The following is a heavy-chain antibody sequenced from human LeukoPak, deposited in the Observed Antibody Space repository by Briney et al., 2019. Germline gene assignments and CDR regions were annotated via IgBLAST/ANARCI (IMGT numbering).Heavy chain of an antibody. J-gene: IGHJ4*02. CDR2: ISTDGSGL. CDR3: ARDVTGNWSWDY. V-gene: IGHV3-30*04. Sequence: PGGSLRLSCAASGFIFSTFAMHWVRQAPGKGLEWVAAISTDGSGLYYADSVKGGFTISRDNSRNTLDLQMNSLRGEDTAVYYCARDVTGNWSWDYWGQGPLVIVSS. CDR1: GFIFSTFA. D-gene: IGHD1-1*01.